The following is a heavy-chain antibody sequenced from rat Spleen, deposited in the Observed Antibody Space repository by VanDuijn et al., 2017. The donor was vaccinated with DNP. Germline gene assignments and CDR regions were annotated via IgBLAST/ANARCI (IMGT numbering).Heavy chain of an antibody. CDR3: VRGPDYGGHSDYFDY. Sequence: QVQLRESGPGLVQPSQTLSLICSVSGFSLTTFDIHWVRQPPGKGLEWMGGVWIDGNTAYNSALKSRLSISRDTSNSQVFLKMNSLQTEDTAIYYCVRGPDYGGHSDYFDYWGQGVMVTVSS. CDR1: GFSLTTFD. D-gene: IGHD1-11*01. V-gene: IGHV2-1*01. J-gene: IGHJ2*01. CDR2: VWIDGNT.